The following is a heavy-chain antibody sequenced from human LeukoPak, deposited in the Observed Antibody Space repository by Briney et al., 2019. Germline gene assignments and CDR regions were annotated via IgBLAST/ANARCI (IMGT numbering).Heavy chain of an antibody. Sequence: SETLSLTRTVSGGSISSYYWSWIRQPAGKGLEWIGRIYSSGSTNYNPSLKSRVTMSVDTSENQFSLNLTSVTAADTAVYYCARILNGYFLDYWGQGTLVTVSS. D-gene: IGHD3-9*01. CDR3: ARILNGYFLDY. V-gene: IGHV4-4*07. CDR2: IYSSGST. CDR1: GGSISSYY. J-gene: IGHJ4*02.